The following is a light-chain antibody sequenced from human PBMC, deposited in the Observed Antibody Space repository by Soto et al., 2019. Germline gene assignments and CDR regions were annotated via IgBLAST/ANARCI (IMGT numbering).Light chain of an antibody. J-gene: IGKJ3*01. CDR2: GAS. Sequence: EIVLTQSPGTLSLSPGERATLTCRASQSVTSSYLAWYQQKPGQAPRLLMYGASSRATGIPDRFSGSGSGTDFTLTIIRLEPEDFAVYYCQQYGSSPLTFGPGTKVDIK. V-gene: IGKV3-20*01. CDR1: QSVTSSY. CDR3: QQYGSSPLT.